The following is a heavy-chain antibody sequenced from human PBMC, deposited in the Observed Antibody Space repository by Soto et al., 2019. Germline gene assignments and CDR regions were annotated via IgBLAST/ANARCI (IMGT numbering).Heavy chain of an antibody. Sequence: GSLRLSCSASGFTFSSYAMHWVRQAPGKGLEYVSAISSNGGSTYYADSVKGRFTISRDNSKNTLYLQMSSLRAEDTAVYYCVKIGVRFLEWLDFDYWGQGTLVTVSS. CDR3: VKIGVRFLEWLDFDY. CDR2: ISSNGGST. CDR1: GFTFSSYA. V-gene: IGHV3-64D*08. D-gene: IGHD3-3*01. J-gene: IGHJ4*02.